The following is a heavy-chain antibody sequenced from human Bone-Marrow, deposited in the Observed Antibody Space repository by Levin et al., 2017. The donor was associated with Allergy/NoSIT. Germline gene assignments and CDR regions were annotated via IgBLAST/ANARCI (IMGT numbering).Heavy chain of an antibody. Sequence: SETLSLTCAVSGDSISSSNWWSWVRQPPGKGLEWIGEIHHSGRTNYNPSLKSRLTISADKSKNQFSLRLNSVTAADTALYYCATRDSRVTVLRSFDYWGQGTLVTVSS. V-gene: IGHV4-4*02. CDR3: ATRDSRVTVLRSFDY. J-gene: IGHJ4*02. CDR2: IHHSGRT. D-gene: IGHD4-17*01. CDR1: GDSISSSNW.